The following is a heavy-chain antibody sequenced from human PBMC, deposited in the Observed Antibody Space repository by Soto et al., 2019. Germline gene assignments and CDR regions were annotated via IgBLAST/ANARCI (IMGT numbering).Heavy chain of an antibody. D-gene: IGHD6-19*01. CDR3: DRGDVTNSGWNLDS. Sequence: QVQLVQTGAEVRKPGASVKLSCKTSGYTFTSRYLHWVRQGPGQGLEWMGKIDPRSGGERYAQRYQGRITINPDGSTETVYMELKTLTFEDTAVYYCDRGDVTNSGWNLDSWGQGTLVTVSS. J-gene: IGHJ5*01. CDR2: IDPRSGGE. CDR1: GYTFTSRY. V-gene: IGHV1-46*03.